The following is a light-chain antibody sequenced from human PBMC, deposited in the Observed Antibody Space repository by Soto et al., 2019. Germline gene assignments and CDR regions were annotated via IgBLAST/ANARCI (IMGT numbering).Light chain of an antibody. CDR2: DVS. Sequence: QSALTKPRSGSGSPGQSVTISCTGTISDVGGYNYVSWYQQHPGKAPKLMIYDVSKRPSGVPDRFSGSKSGNTASLTISGLQAEDEADYYCCSYAGSYTYAFGTRTKVTVL. CDR1: ISDVGGYNY. CDR3: CSYAGSYTYA. J-gene: IGLJ1*01. V-gene: IGLV2-11*01.